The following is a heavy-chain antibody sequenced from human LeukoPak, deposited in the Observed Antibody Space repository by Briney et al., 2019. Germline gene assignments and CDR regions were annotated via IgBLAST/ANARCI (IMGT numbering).Heavy chain of an antibody. CDR2: IRSKAYGGTT. CDR1: GFTFGGYV. D-gene: IGHD6-19*01. J-gene: IGHJ4*02. CDR3: TRVSGWQYYFDY. V-gene: IGHV3-49*04. Sequence: GGSLRLSCTASGFTFGGYVVSWVRQAPGKGLEWVGFIRSKAYGGTTEYAASVKGRFTISRDDSKSIAYLQMNGLKTEDTAVYYCTRVSGWQYYFDYWGQGTLVTVSS.